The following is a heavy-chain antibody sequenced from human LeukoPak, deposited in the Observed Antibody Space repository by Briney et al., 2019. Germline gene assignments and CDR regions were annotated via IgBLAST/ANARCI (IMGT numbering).Heavy chain of an antibody. J-gene: IGHJ4*02. CDR3: ARLDIVSILFDS. Sequence: ASVKVSCKASGYTFTSYGVTWMRQAPGQGLEWMGWISAYNGNTNYAQNVQGRVTMSRDTSTSTAYMELRSLRSDDTAVYYCARLDIVSILFDSWGQGTLVTVSS. CDR1: GYTFTSYG. D-gene: IGHD5/OR15-5a*01. CDR2: ISAYNGNT. V-gene: IGHV1-18*01.